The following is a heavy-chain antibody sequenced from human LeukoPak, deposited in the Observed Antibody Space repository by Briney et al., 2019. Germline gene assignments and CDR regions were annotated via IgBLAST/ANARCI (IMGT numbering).Heavy chain of an antibody. Sequence: PGGSLRLSCAASGFTFSSYWMSWVRQAPGKGLEWVANIKQDGSEKYYVDSVKGRFTISRDNAKNSLYLQMNSLRAEDTAVYYCAREGERYYFDYWGQGTLVTVSP. CDR1: GFTFSSYW. V-gene: IGHV3-7*01. J-gene: IGHJ4*02. CDR2: IKQDGSEK. CDR3: AREGERYYFDY.